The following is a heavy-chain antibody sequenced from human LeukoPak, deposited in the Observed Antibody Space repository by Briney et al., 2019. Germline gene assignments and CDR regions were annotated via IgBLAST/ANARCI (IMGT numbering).Heavy chain of an antibody. D-gene: IGHD2-2*01. CDR3: ARAGGDIVVVPAAPFDY. J-gene: IGHJ4*02. Sequence: PGGALRLSCAAPGFTFSNFGINWVRQAPGKGLEWVASISSSSSNRSYEDSVKCRLTIYRDNSKNTLYLQMNSLRAEDTAVYYCARAGGDIVVVPAAPFDYWGQGTLVTVSS. V-gene: IGHV3-21*01. CDR1: GFTFSNFG. CDR2: ISSSSSNR.